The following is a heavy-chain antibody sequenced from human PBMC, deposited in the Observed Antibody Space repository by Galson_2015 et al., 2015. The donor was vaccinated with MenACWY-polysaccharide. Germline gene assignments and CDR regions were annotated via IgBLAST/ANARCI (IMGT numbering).Heavy chain of an antibody. J-gene: IGHJ6*02. CDR1: GFTFSSYA. V-gene: IGHV3-73*01. Sequence: LRLSCAASGFTFSSYAIHWVRQASGKGLEWVGRIRSKANNYATAYAASVKGRFTISRDDSKDTAYLQMNSLKTEDTAVHYCTRPWLETVTGYGLDVWGQGTTVTVSS. CDR3: TRPWLETVTGYGLDV. CDR2: IRSKANNYAT. D-gene: IGHD4-17*01.